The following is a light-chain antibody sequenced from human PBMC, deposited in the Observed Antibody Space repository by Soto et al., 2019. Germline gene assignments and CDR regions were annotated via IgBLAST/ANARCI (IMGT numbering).Light chain of an antibody. J-gene: IGKJ4*01. CDR3: QHRANWPLT. V-gene: IGKV3-11*01. CDR1: QSITSY. CDR2: DAS. Sequence: EIVLTQSPATLSLSPGERATLSCRASQSITSYLAWYQQKPGQAPRLLIYDASNRATGIPARFSGSGSGTDFTLTVSSLEPEDFAVYYCQHRANWPLTFGGGTKVEIK.